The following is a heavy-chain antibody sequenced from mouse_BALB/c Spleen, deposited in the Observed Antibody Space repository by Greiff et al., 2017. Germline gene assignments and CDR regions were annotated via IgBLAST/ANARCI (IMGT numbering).Heavy chain of an antibody. D-gene: IGHD2-10*02. CDR1: GYTFTSYY. CDR2: IYPGNVNT. J-gene: IGHJ4*01. Sequence: VKLMESGPELVKPGASVRISCKASGYTFTSYYIHWVKQRPGQGLEWIGWIYPGNVNTKYNEKFKGKATLTADKSSSTAYMQLSSLTSEDSAVYFCAREYGNYNAMDYWGQGTSVTVSS. V-gene: IGHV1S56*01. CDR3: AREYGNYNAMDY.